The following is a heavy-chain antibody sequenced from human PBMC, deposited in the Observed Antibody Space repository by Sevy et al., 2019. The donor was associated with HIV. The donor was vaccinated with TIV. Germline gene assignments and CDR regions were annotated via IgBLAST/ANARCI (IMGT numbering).Heavy chain of an antibody. V-gene: IGHV4-59*08. Sequence: SETLSLTCTVSGGXITSLYWGXIRQPPGXXLEWIGNVYXXXNTNYSPSLKSRVTISLDTSKNQFSLRLNSVTAADTAIXYCAGENAWGRGYSWGQGTLVTVSS. CDR3: AGENAWGRGYS. D-gene: IGHD1-26*01. J-gene: IGHJ4*02. CDR2: VYXXXNT. CDR1: GGXITSLY.